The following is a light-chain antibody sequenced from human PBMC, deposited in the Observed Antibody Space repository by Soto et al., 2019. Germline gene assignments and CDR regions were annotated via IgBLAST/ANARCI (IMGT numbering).Light chain of an antibody. CDR1: SSDVGGYDY. Sequence: QSALTKPRSVSGSAGQSVTISCTRTSSDVGGYDYVSWYQQHPDKAPKLMIYDVSKRPSGVPDRFSGSKSGNTASLTVSGLQAEDEADYSCYSYAGSSYVFGTGTKLTVL. V-gene: IGLV2-11*01. CDR2: DVS. J-gene: IGLJ1*01. CDR3: YSYAGSSYV.